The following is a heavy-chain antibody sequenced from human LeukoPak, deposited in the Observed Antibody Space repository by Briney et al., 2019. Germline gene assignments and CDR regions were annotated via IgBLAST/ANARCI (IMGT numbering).Heavy chain of an antibody. Sequence: SQTLSLTYTVSGGSISSGGYYWSWIRQHPGKGLEWIGYIYYSGSTYYNPSLKSRVTISVDTSKNQFSLKLSSVTAADTAVYYCARGDSFGAITPFDYWGQGTLVTVSS. CDR1: GGSISSGGYY. D-gene: IGHD3-3*01. J-gene: IGHJ4*02. CDR2: IYYSGST. CDR3: ARGDSFGAITPFDY. V-gene: IGHV4-31*03.